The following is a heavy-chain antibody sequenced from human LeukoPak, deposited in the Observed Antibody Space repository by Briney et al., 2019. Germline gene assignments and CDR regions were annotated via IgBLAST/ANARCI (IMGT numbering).Heavy chain of an antibody. CDR2: IYSGGST. D-gene: IGHD3-3*01. CDR3: ARGGAYDFWSGSDWYFDL. Sequence: GGSLRLSCAASGFTFSSNYMSWVRQAPGKGLEWVSVIYSGGSTYYADSVKGRFTISRDNSKNTLYLQMNSLRAEDTAVYYCARGGAYDFWSGSDWYFDLWGRGTLVTVSS. CDR1: GFTFSSNY. J-gene: IGHJ2*01. V-gene: IGHV3-53*01.